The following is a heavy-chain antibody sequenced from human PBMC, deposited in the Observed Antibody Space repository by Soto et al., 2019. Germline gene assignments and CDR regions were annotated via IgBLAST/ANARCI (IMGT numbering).Heavy chain of an antibody. CDR2: VNPSGGHT. D-gene: IGHD2-21*02. Sequence: QVQLMLSGAEVKKPGASVKVSCKASGDTFTEYYIHWVRQAPGQGLEWMGKVNPSGGHTTYAQHFLGRVTMTRDTSTSTLYMELTSLTSEDTAVYYCARGGHVVVVTAALDYWGQGTLVTVSS. J-gene: IGHJ4*02. CDR1: GDTFTEYY. V-gene: IGHV1-46*01. CDR3: ARGGHVVVVTAALDY.